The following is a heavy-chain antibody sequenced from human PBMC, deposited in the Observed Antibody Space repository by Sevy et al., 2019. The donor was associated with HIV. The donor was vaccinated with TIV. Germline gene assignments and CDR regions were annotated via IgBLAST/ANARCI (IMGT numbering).Heavy chain of an antibody. CDR2: IIPVYGTT. D-gene: IGHD2-21*02. V-gene: IGHV1-69*01. J-gene: IGHJ4*02. CDR1: GDTFRKYV. CDR3: ARDMTCGGDCYYFDN. Sequence: KISCKASGDTFRKYVISWVRQAPGQGLEWMGGIIPVYGTTNYAPKFQARVTFTADASTSTVYMELSRLRSEDTAVYYCARDMTCGGDCYYFDNWGQGTLVTVSS.